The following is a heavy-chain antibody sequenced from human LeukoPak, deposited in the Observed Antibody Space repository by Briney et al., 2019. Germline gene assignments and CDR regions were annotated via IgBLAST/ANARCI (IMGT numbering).Heavy chain of an antibody. CDR1: GFTFDDYA. Sequence: PGGSLRLSCAASGFTFDDYAMHWVRQAPGKGLEWVSGISWNSGSIGYADSVKGRFTISRDNAKNSLYLQMNSLRAEDTAVYFCAGFECTNGFCYFHYWGPGTLVTVSS. CDR3: AGFECTNGFCYFHY. CDR2: ISWNSGSI. V-gene: IGHV3-9*01. D-gene: IGHD2-8*01. J-gene: IGHJ4*02.